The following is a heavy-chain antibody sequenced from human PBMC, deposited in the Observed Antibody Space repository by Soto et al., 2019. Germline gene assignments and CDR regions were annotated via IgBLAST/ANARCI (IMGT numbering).Heavy chain of an antibody. V-gene: IGHV1-18*01. D-gene: IGHD3-16*01. Sequence: QVQLVQSGAEVKNPGASVKVSCKASGYSFTRYGIGWARQAPGQGLEWLGWINAYNGNTNYAQNLQGRLTLTTDTSTTAAYMELRSVRSNGTAIYYCAMVDVYVTPSPQDVWGQGTTVTVSS. CDR1: GYSFTRYG. CDR3: AMVDVYVTPSPQDV. J-gene: IGHJ6*02. CDR2: INAYNGNT.